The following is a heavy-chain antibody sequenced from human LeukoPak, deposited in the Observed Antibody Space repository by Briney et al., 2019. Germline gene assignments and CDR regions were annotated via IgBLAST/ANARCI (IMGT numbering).Heavy chain of an antibody. V-gene: IGHV4-39*01. Sequence: SETLSLTCSVSGGSISTTGYYWGWIRQPPGKGLEWIGSMFYSGSTYYNPSLNSRVTISVDTPKNQFSLKLNSVTAADTAVYYCARRRDGYNYYFDYWGQGTLVTVSS. CDR1: GGSISTTGYY. J-gene: IGHJ4*02. CDR2: MFYSGST. D-gene: IGHD5-24*01. CDR3: ARRRDGYNYYFDY.